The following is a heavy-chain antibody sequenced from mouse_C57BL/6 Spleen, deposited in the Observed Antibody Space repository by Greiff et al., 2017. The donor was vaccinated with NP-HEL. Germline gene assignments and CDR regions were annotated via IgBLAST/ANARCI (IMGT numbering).Heavy chain of an antibody. J-gene: IGHJ1*03. V-gene: IGHV1-50*01. CDR3: ARGLFTTVVARYFDV. Sequence: VQLQESGAELVKPGASVKLSCKASGYTFTSYWMQWVKQRPGQGLEWIGEIDPSDSYTNYNQKFKGKATLTVDTSSSTAYMQLSSLTSEDSAVYYCARGLFTTVVARYFDVWGTGTTVTVSS. D-gene: IGHD1-1*01. CDR2: IDPSDSYT. CDR1: GYTFTSYW.